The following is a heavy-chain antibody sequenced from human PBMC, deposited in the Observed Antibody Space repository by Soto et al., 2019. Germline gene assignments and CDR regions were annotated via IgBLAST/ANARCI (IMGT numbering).Heavy chain of an antibody. J-gene: IGHJ4*02. CDR3: ARTTAVPNTLRSRYFFDY. CDR1: GGSVSDKAYY. D-gene: IGHD4-17*01. Sequence: LSLTCSVSGGSVSDKAYYWSWIRQPPGKRLEWIGYVYYSGTTNYNPSLKSRVTISVDLSKNRFSLRLSSVTTADTALYYCARTTAVPNTLRSRYFFDYWGQGTLVTVSS. V-gene: IGHV4-61*08. CDR2: VYYSGTT.